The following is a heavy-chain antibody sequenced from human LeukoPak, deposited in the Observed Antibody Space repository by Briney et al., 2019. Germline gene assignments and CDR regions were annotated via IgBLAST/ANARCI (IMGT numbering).Heavy chain of an antibody. J-gene: IGHJ4*02. CDR3: ARGDGITGTTHGY. CDR2: IYHSGST. D-gene: IGHD1-20*01. CDR1: GYSISSGYY. V-gene: IGHV4-38-2*02. Sequence: TTSETLSLACTVSGYSISSGYYWGWIRQPPGKGLEWIGSIYHSGSTYYNPSLKSRVTISVDTSKNQFSLKLSSVTAADTAVYYCARGDGITGTTHGYWGQGTLVTVSS.